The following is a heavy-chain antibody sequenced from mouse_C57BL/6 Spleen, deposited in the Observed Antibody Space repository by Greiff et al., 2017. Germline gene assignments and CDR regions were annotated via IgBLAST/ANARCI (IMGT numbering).Heavy chain of an antibody. J-gene: IGHJ3*01. Sequence: QVQLQQPGAELVRPGSSVKLSCKASGYTFTSYWMHWVKQRPIQGLEWIGHIDPSDSETHYNQQFKDKATLTVDKSSSTAYMQLSSRTSGDSAVYYCASQTAQASWFAYWGQGTLVTVSA. D-gene: IGHD3-2*02. CDR3: ASQTAQASWFAY. CDR1: GYTFTSYW. CDR2: IDPSDSET. V-gene: IGHV1-52*01.